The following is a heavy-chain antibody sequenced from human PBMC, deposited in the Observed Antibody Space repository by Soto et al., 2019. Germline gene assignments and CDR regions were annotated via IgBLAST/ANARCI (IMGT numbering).Heavy chain of an antibody. Sequence: LRLSCAASGFSFNDNWMHWVRQVPGKGLMWVSRLKSDGRDTIYADSVKGRFTVSRDSAKNTLYLQMNSLRVEDTAVYYCVREMPVPIRGGYYYYSVLDAWGQGTTVTGSS. V-gene: IGHV3-74*01. CDR3: VREMPVPIRGGYYYYSVLDA. CDR1: GFSFNDNW. D-gene: IGHD2-2*01. CDR2: LKSDGRDT. J-gene: IGHJ6*02.